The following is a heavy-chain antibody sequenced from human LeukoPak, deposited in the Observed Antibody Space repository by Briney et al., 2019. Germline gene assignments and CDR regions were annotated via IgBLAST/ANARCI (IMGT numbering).Heavy chain of an antibody. CDR1: GLTVSNNE. CDR3: AKERATIFGLVPGIAD. V-gene: IGHV3-23*01. J-gene: IGHJ4*02. D-gene: IGHD3-3*01. Sequence: GGSLRLSCAASGLTVSNNEMTWVRQAPGKGLEWVSTIFASGDRTYYTDSVKGRFTISRDNSKNMLYLQMNSLRADDTAVYYCAKERATIFGLVPGIADWGQGTLVTVSS. CDR2: IFASGDRT.